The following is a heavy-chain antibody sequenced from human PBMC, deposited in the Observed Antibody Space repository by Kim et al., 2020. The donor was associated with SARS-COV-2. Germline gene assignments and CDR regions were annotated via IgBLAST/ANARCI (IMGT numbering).Heavy chain of an antibody. Sequence: GGSLRLSCAASGFTFSSYAMSWVRQAPGKGLEWVSAISGSGGSTYYADSVKGRFTISRDNSKNTLYLQMNSLRAEDTAVYYCAKDQEKPAEHGHNFWSGNYYGMDVWGQGTTVTVSS. CDR2: ISGSGGST. V-gene: IGHV3-23*01. CDR1: GFTFSSYA. CDR3: AKDQEKPAEHGHNFWSGNYYGMDV. J-gene: IGHJ6*02. D-gene: IGHD3-3*01.